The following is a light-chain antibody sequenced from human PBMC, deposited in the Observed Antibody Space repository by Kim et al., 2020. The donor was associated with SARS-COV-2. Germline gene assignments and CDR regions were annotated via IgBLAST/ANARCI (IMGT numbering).Light chain of an antibody. CDR2: DVS. Sequence: GQSVTNSCTGTSSYVGGYNYVSWYQQHPGKAPKLMIYDVSKRPSGVPDRFSGSKSGNTASLTISGLQAEDEADYYCCSYAGSYTWVFGGGTQLTVL. CDR1: SSYVGGYNY. J-gene: IGLJ3*02. V-gene: IGLV2-11*01. CDR3: CSYAGSYTWV.